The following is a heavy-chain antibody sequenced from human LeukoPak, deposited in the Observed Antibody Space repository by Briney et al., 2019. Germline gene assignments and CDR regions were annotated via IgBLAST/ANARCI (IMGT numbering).Heavy chain of an antibody. D-gene: IGHD6-19*01. Sequence: SETLSLTCTVSGYSISSGYYWGWIRQPPGKWLEWIGSIYHSGSTYYNPSLKSRVTISVDTSKNQFSLKLSSVTAADTAVYYCARDYHFRQVAGRTNNWFDPWGQGTLVTVSS. J-gene: IGHJ5*02. CDR1: GYSISSGYY. CDR2: IYHSGST. CDR3: ARDYHFRQVAGRTNNWFDP. V-gene: IGHV4-38-2*02.